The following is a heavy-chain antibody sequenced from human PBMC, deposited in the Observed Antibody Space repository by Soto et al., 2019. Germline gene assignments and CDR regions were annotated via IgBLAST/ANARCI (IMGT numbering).Heavy chain of an antibody. Sequence: GGSLRLSCAASGFTFSSYAMSWVRQAPGKGLEWVSAISGSGGSTYYAGSVKGRFTISRDNSKNTLYLQMNSLGAEDRAVYYCAKPPVDSYGRPFFDYWGQGTLVTVSS. D-gene: IGHD5-18*01. CDR1: GFTFSSYA. CDR2: ISGSGGST. V-gene: IGHV3-23*01. J-gene: IGHJ4*02. CDR3: AKPPVDSYGRPFFDY.